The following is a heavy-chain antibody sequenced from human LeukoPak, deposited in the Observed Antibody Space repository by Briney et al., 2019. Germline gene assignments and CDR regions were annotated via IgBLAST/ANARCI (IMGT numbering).Heavy chain of an antibody. CDR1: GFTFTSYA. CDR3: ARGYGVAQANDAFDI. D-gene: IGHD3-3*01. Sequence: PGGSLRLSCAASGFTFTSYAMSWVRQAPGKGLEWVSDISGSGGSTSYAQKFQGRVTMTRDTSTSTVYMELSSLRSEDTAVYYCARGYGVAQANDAFDIWGQGTMVTVSS. CDR2: ISGSGGST. J-gene: IGHJ3*02. V-gene: IGHV3-23*01.